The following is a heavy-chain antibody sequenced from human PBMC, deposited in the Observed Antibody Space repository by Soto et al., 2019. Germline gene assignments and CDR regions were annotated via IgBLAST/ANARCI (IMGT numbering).Heavy chain of an antibody. J-gene: IGHJ5*02. CDR2: IIPIFGTA. D-gene: IGHD3-3*01. CDR1: GGTFSSYA. CDR3: ARSPVFGVAPGWFDP. V-gene: IGHV1-69*13. Sequence: SVKVSCKASGGTFSSYAISWVRQAPGQGLEWMGGIIPIFGTANYAQKFQGRVTITADESTSTAYMELSSLRSEDTAVYYCARSPVFGVAPGWFDPWGQGTLVTVS.